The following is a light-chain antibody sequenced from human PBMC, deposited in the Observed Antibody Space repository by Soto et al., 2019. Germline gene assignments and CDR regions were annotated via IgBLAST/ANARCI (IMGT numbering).Light chain of an antibody. CDR1: QSGSSN. CDR3: QQYNHWPPWLT. V-gene: IGKV3-15*01. J-gene: IGKJ4*01. Sequence: EIVLTQSPATLSVSPGERATLSCSASQSGSSNVAWYQQKPGQAPRLLIYSAYTRAPGIPGRFSGSGSGTEFTLTVSSLQSEDFAVYYCQQYNHWPPWLTFGGGTKVQIK. CDR2: SAY.